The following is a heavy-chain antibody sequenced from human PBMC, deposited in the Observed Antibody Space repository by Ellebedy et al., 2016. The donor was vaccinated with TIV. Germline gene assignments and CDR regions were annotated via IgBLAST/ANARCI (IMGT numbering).Heavy chain of an antibody. CDR2: ISSSSSYI. CDR3: ARGYSSSSGDFDY. D-gene: IGHD6-6*01. Sequence: GESLKISXAASGFTFSSYSMNWVRQAPGKGLEWVSSISSSSSYIYYADSVKGRFTISRDNAKNSLYLQMNSLRAEDTAVYYCARGYSSSSGDFDYWGQGTLVTVSS. J-gene: IGHJ4*02. V-gene: IGHV3-21*01. CDR1: GFTFSSYS.